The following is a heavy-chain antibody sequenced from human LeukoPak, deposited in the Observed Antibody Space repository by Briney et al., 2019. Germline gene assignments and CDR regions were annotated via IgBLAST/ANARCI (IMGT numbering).Heavy chain of an antibody. Sequence: PSETLSLTCAVYGGSFSGYYWSWIRQPPGKGLEWIGEINHSGSTNYNPSLKSRVTISVDTSKNQFSLKLSSVTAADTAVYYCARGRYCSSTSCWNYYYYGMDVWGEGTTVTVSS. CDR1: GGSFSGYY. CDR2: INHSGST. V-gene: IGHV4-34*01. CDR3: ARGRYCSSTSCWNYYYYGMDV. D-gene: IGHD2-2*01. J-gene: IGHJ6*04.